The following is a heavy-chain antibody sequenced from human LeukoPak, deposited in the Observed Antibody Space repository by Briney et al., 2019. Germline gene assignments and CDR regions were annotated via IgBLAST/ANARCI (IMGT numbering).Heavy chain of an antibody. Sequence: PSETLSLTCTVSGGSISSGGYYWSWIRQHPGKGLEWIGYIYYSGSTYYNPSLKSRVTISVDTSKNQFSLKLSSVTAADTAVYYCARAPLEGATTVHYYYGMDVWGQGTTVTVSS. D-gene: IGHD1-26*01. CDR3: ARAPLEGATTVHYYYGMDV. CDR1: GGSISSGGYY. CDR2: IYYSGST. V-gene: IGHV4-31*03. J-gene: IGHJ6*02.